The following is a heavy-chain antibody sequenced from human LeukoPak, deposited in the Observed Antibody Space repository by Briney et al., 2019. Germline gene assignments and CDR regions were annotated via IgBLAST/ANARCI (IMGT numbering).Heavy chain of an antibody. Sequence: ASVKVSCKASGYTFTGYYMHWVRQAPGQGLEWMGWMNPNSGNTGYAQKFQGRVTMTRNTSISTAYMELSSLRSEDTAVYYCARDIVVVPLDVWGQGTTVTVSS. V-gene: IGHV1-8*02. CDR2: MNPNSGNT. D-gene: IGHD2-2*01. J-gene: IGHJ6*02. CDR3: ARDIVVVPLDV. CDR1: GYTFTGYY.